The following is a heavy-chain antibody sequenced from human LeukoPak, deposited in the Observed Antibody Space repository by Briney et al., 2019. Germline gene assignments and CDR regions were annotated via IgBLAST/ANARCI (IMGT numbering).Heavy chain of an antibody. V-gene: IGHV4-34*01. D-gene: IGHD4-17*01. Sequence: PSETLSLTCAVYGGSFSGYYWSWIRQPPGKGLEWIGEINHSGSTNYNPSLKGRVTISVDTSKNQFSLKLSSVTAADTAVYYCARSYGDYWFDPWGQGTLVTVSS. CDR3: ARSYGDYWFDP. J-gene: IGHJ5*02. CDR2: INHSGST. CDR1: GGSFSGYY.